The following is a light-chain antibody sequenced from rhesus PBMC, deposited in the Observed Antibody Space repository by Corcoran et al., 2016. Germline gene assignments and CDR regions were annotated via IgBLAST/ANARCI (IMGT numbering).Light chain of an antibody. Sequence: DIQMTQSPSSLSASVGDRVTITCRASQVISNWLAWYRQKPGKAPKLLIYRACNLETGVPSRFSGSGSGTDFTLTISSLQPEDIATYYCKQHDNSPYSFGQGTKVEIK. J-gene: IGKJ2*01. CDR2: RAC. V-gene: IGKV1-69*01. CDR1: QVISNW. CDR3: KQHDNSPYS.